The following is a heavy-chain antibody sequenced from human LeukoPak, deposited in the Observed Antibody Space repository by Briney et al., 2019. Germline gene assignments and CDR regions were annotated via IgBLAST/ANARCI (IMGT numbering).Heavy chain of an antibody. J-gene: IGHJ4*02. CDR2: IYSGGST. V-gene: IGHV3-66*01. D-gene: IGHD6-19*01. Sequence: GGSLRLSCAASGFTVSSNYMSWVRQAPGKGLEWVSVIYSGGSTYYADSVKGRFTISRDNSKNTLYLQMSSLRAEDTAVYYCARALLYSSGCAFDYWGQGTLVTVSS. CDR3: ARALLYSSGCAFDY. CDR1: GFTVSSNY.